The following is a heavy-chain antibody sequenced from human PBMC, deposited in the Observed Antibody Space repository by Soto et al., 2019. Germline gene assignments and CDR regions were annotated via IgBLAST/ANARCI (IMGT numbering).Heavy chain of an antibody. J-gene: IGHJ4*02. CDR1: GFNFRSFA. CDR3: AKGSHIAARPFFFDS. CDR2: ISGGAAT. V-gene: IGHV3-23*01. D-gene: IGHD6-6*01. Sequence: EVQLLESGGGLVQPGESLRLSCAASGFNFRSFAMNWVRQAPGKGLEWVSTISGGAATTYADSVKGRLTISRDNSKNTVSLQMNSLTAEDTAVYYCAKGSHIAARPFFFDSWGRGTLATVSS.